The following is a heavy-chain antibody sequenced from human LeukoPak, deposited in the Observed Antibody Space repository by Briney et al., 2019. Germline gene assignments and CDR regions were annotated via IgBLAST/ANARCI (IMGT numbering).Heavy chain of an antibody. CDR2: VYTSGST. J-gene: IGHJ3*02. D-gene: IGHD3-22*01. Sequence: SETLSLTCTVSGGSISSYYWSWIRQPAGQGLEWIGRVYTSGSTNYNPSLKSRVTMSVDTSKNQFSLKLSSVTAADTAVYYCARDRGVYYYDSSGYLDAFDIWGQGTMVTVSS. CDR1: GGSISSYY. V-gene: IGHV4-4*07. CDR3: ARDRGVYYYDSSGYLDAFDI.